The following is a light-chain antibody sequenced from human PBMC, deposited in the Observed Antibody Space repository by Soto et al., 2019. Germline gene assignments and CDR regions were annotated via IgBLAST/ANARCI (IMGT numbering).Light chain of an antibody. J-gene: IGKJ4*01. CDR3: PQYGSLS. V-gene: IGKV3-20*01. CDR1: QSVSSTY. CDR2: GTS. Sequence: EIVVTPSPGTLSLSPGHTATLSCRASQSVSSTYLSWYQQKPGQAPRLLIYGTSSSATGIPDRFSGSGSRTDFTLTISRLEPEDFAVYYCPQYGSLSYGGGTKVEIK.